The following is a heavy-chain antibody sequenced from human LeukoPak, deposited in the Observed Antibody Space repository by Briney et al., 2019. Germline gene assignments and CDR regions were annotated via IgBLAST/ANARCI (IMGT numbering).Heavy chain of an antibody. D-gene: IGHD6-6*01. Sequence: SETLSLTCTVSGGSISSGADYWNWIRQHPGKGLEWIGYTYYSGSTYYNPSLKSRVNISVDTSKNQFSMKLSSVTAADKSVYYCTHSSSRYYYYGMDVWGQGTTVTVSS. CDR3: THSSSRYYYYGMDV. V-gene: IGHV4-31*03. CDR1: GGSISSGADY. CDR2: TYYSGST. J-gene: IGHJ6*02.